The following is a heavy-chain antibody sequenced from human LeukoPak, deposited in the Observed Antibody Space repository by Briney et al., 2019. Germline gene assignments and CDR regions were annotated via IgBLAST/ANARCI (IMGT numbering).Heavy chain of an antibody. V-gene: IGHV3-7*05. J-gene: IGHJ6*02. D-gene: IGHD6-6*01. CDR1: GFTFSSYW. Sequence: PGGSRRLSCAASGFTFSSYWMSWVRQAPGKGLEWVANIKQDGSEEVYVDSVKGRFTISRDNAKNSLFLQMNTLRAEDTAVYYCARDPYSSTWSYGMDVWGQGTTVTVTS. CDR2: IKQDGSEE. CDR3: ARDPYSSTWSYGMDV.